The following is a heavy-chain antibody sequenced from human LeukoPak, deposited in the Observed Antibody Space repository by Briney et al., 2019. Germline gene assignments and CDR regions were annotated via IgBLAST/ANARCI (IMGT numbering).Heavy chain of an antibody. CDR1: GGSFSGYY. V-gene: IGHV4-34*01. CDR3: ARRGSYSPFDY. Sequence: SETLSLTCAVYGGSFSGYYWSWIRQPPGKGLEWIGEINHSGSTNYNPSLKSRDTISVDTSKNQLSLKLSSVTAADTAVYYCARRGSYSPFDYWGQGTLVTVSS. J-gene: IGHJ4*02. D-gene: IGHD1-26*01. CDR2: INHSGST.